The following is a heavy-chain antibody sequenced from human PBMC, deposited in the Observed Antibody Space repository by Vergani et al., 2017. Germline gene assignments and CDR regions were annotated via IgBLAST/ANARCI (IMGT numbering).Heavy chain of an antibody. CDR1: GYTFSNFG. D-gene: IGHD3-10*02. Sequence: QAKLVESGGGVVQPGGSLRLSCAASGYTFSNFGMHWVRQGPGKGLEWVALISHDGSESFYGTSVTGRLTISRDNSKNTLFLQLSSLKAEDTSVYYCAKAAGMGITVSATIDSWGQGTLVLVSS. CDR2: ISHDGSES. J-gene: IGHJ4*02. CDR3: AKAAGMGITVSATIDS. V-gene: IGHV3-30*18.